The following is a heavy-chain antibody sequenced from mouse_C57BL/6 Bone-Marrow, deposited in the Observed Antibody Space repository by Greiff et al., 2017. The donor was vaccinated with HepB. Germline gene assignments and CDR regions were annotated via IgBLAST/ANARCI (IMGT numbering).Heavy chain of an antibody. V-gene: IGHV1-55*01. J-gene: IGHJ1*03. CDR3: ARYYGSSFWYFDV. Sequence: QVQLKQPGAELVKPGASVKMSCKASGYTFTSYWITWLKQRPGQGLEWIGDIYPGSGSTNYNEKFKSKATLTVDTSSSTAYMQLSSLTSEDSAVYYCARYYGSSFWYFDVWGTGTTVTVSS. CDR2: IYPGSGST. CDR1: GYTFTSYW. D-gene: IGHD1-1*01.